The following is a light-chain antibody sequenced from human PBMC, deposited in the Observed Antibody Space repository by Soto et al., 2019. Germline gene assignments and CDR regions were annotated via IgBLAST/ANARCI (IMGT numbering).Light chain of an antibody. CDR1: SSDVGGYNY. CDR2: DVS. V-gene: IGLV2-11*01. Sequence: QSALAQPRSVSGSPGQSVTISCTGTSSDVGGYNYVSWYLQHPGKAPKVMIYDVSKRPSGAPDRFSGSKSGNTASLTISGLQSEDEADYYCCSFEGNYIYVFGTGTKGTVL. J-gene: IGLJ1*01. CDR3: CSFEGNYIYV.